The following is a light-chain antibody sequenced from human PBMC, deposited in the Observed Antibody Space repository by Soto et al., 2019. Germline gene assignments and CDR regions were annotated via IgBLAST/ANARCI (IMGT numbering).Light chain of an antibody. Sequence: ETVLTQSPATLSLSPGERATLSCRASQSVSSYLAWYQQKPGQAPRLLISDASNRATGIPARFSGSGSGTDFTLTISSLEPEDFAVYYCQQRSNWPLTFGGGTKVEMK. J-gene: IGKJ4*01. CDR2: DAS. V-gene: IGKV3-11*01. CDR1: QSVSSY. CDR3: QQRSNWPLT.